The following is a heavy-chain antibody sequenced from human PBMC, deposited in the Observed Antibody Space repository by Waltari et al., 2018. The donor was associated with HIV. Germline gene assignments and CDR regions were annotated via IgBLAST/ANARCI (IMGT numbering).Heavy chain of an antibody. CDR1: GGSFRNSANSF. D-gene: IGHD2-21*02. CDR2: LSYIGKP. CDR3: LRGDGRWHSFYIEHVHFGL. J-gene: IGHJ2*01. Sequence: QLQESGPGLVKPSETLSLTCALSGGSFRNSANSFWGWLRQPPGEGLEWIGSLSYIGKPDYNPSPECGISISMDMWKNAFSLKLKSVTAAGTALDFCLRGDGRWHSFYIEHVHFGLWGRGTQVSVS. V-gene: IGHV4-39*07.